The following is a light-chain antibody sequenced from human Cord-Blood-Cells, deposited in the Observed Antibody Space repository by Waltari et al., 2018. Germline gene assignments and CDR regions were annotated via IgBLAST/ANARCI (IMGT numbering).Light chain of an antibody. V-gene: IGKV1-39*01. Sequence: DIQMTQSPSSLSASVGDRVTITCRASHSISSYLNRYQQKPGEAPKLLIYAASSLHSGVPSRCSGSRSGTDFTLTISSLQPEDFATYYCQQSYSTPRSFGQGTKLEIK. CDR1: HSISSY. J-gene: IGKJ2*03. CDR2: AAS. CDR3: QQSYSTPRS.